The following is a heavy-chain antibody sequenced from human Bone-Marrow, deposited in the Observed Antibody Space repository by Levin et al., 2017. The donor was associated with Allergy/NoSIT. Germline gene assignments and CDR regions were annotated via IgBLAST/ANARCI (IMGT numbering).Heavy chain of an antibody. V-gene: IGHV3-30*04. D-gene: IGHD1-26*01. Sequence: GGSLRLSCVASRFTFSNYAMHWVRQAPGKGLEWVALLSHNETDNYADSVKGRFTISRDNSKNILYLQMNSLRAEDTAVYSCARGRGSYSCDYWGQGILVTVSS. CDR1: RFTFSNYA. CDR2: LSHNETDN. J-gene: IGHJ4*02. CDR3: ARGRGSYSCDY.